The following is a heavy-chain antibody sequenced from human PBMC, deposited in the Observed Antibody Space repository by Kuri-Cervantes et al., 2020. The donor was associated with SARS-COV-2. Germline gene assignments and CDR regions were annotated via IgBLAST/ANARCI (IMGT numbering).Heavy chain of an antibody. CDR2: INPNSGCT. J-gene: IGHJ3*02. D-gene: IGHD3-22*01. CDR3: ARSTRLRRLVVISQGGAFDI. Sequence: ASAKVSCKASGYTFTGYYMHWVRQAPGQGLEWMGWINPNSGCTNYTQKFQGWVTMTRDTSISTVYMELSRLRSDDPAVYYCARSTRLRRLVVISQGGAFDIWGQGTMVTVSS. V-gene: IGHV1-2*04. CDR1: GYTFTGYY.